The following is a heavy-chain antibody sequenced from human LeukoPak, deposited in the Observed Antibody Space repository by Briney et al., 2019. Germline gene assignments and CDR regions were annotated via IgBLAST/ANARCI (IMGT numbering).Heavy chain of an antibody. Sequence: GASVKVSCKASGYXFTSYGMSWVRQAPGQGLEWMGWISAYNGNTNYAQKLQGRVTMTTDTSTSTAYIELSSLRSEDTAVYYCAREAYDFWSGYYTGGYWGQGTLVTVSS. V-gene: IGHV1-18*01. CDR2: ISAYNGNT. CDR3: AREAYDFWSGYYTGGY. D-gene: IGHD3-3*01. CDR1: GYXFTSYG. J-gene: IGHJ4*02.